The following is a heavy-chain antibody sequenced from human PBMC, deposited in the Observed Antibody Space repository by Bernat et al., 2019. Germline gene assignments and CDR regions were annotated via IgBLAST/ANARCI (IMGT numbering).Heavy chain of an antibody. CDR1: GFTFSNAW. CDR2: IKSKTDGGTT. Sequence: EVQLVESGGGLVKPGGSLRLSCAASGFTFSNAWMSWVRQAPGKGLEWVGRIKSKTDGGTTDYAAPVKGSFTISRDDSKNTLYLQMNSLKTEDTAVYYCTVTPYDYVWGSYLFGPDYWGQGTLVTVSS. V-gene: IGHV3-15*01. D-gene: IGHD3-16*02. CDR3: TVTPYDYVWGSYLFGPDY. J-gene: IGHJ4*02.